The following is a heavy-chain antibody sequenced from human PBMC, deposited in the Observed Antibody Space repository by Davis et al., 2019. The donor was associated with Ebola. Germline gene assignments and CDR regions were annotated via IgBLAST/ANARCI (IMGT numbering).Heavy chain of an antibody. D-gene: IGHD3-10*01. CDR2: ISSSGSTI. CDR1: GFTFSSYE. Sequence: GGSLRLSCAASGFTFSSYEMNWVRQAPGKGLEWVSYISSSGSTIYYADSVKGRFTISRDNAKNSLYLQMNSLKTEDTAVYYCTRERFQIDYWGQGTLVTVSS. V-gene: IGHV3-48*03. J-gene: IGHJ4*02. CDR3: TRERFQIDY.